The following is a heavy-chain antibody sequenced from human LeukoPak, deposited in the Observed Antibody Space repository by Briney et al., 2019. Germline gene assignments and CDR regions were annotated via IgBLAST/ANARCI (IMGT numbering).Heavy chain of an antibody. CDR2: ISGSGGNT. Sequence: GGSLRLSCAASGFTFSSYAMSWVRQAPGKGLEWVSAISGSGGNTYYADSVKGRFTISRDNSKNTLYLQMNSLRAEDTAVYYCAKSPYDILTGSDYWGQGTLVTVSS. V-gene: IGHV3-23*01. D-gene: IGHD3-9*01. CDR1: GFTFSSYA. J-gene: IGHJ4*02. CDR3: AKSPYDILTGSDY.